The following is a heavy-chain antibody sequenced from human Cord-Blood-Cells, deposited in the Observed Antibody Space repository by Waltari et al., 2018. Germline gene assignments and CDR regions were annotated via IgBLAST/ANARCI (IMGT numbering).Heavy chain of an antibody. Sequence: QVQLVESGGGVVQPGRSLRLSCAASGFTFSSYGMHWVRQAPGKGLEWVVVIWYDGSNKYYADSVKGRFTISRDNSKNTLYLQMNSLRAEDTAVYYCARDSPLTGDWYFDLWGRGTLVTVSS. J-gene: IGHJ2*01. CDR2: IWYDGSNK. V-gene: IGHV3-33*01. CDR3: ARDSPLTGDWYFDL. CDR1: GFTFSSYG. D-gene: IGHD7-27*01.